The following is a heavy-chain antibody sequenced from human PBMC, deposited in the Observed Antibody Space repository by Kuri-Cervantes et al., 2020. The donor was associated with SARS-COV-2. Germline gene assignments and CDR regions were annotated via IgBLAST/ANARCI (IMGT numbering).Heavy chain of an antibody. CDR1: GFTFSNSD. CDR2: VSWNGSRT. Sequence: GESLKISCAASGFTFSNSDMNWVRQAPGKGLEWVSGVSWNGSRTHYADSVKGRFIISRDNSRNFLYQQMNSLRPEDMAVYYCTTDWGFLEWLSYDYWGQGTLVTVSS. D-gene: IGHD3-3*01. CDR3: TTDWGFLEWLSYDY. J-gene: IGHJ4*02. V-gene: IGHV3-19*01.